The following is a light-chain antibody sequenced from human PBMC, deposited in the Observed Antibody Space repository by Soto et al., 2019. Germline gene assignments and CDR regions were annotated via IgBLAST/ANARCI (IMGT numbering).Light chain of an antibody. Sequence: QSVLTQPASVSGSPGQSITISCTGTSSDVGSYNLVSWYRQHPGKAPKLMIYEVSKRPSGVSNRFSGSKSGNTASLTISGLQAEDEADYYCCSYAGSFYVFGTGTKVTVL. CDR2: EVS. CDR3: CSYAGSFYV. CDR1: SSDVGSYNL. J-gene: IGLJ1*01. V-gene: IGLV2-23*02.